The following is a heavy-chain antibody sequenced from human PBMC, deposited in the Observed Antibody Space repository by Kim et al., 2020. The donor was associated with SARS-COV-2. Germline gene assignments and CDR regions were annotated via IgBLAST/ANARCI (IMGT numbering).Heavy chain of an antibody. CDR1: GGSISSSSYY. J-gene: IGHJ3*02. D-gene: IGHD6-13*01. CDR3: ARRSSSWYAHAFDI. CDR2: IYYSGST. Sequence: SETLSLTCTVSGGSISSSSYYWGWIRQPPGKGLEWIGSIYYSGSTYYNPSLKSRVTISVDTSKNQFSLKLSSVTAADTAVYYCARRSSSWYAHAFDIWGQGTMVTVSS. V-gene: IGHV4-39*01.